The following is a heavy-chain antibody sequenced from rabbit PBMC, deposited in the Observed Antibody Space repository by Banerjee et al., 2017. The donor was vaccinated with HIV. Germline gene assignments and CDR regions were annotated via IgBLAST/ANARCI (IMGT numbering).Heavy chain of an antibody. CDR3: TRSPFNF. CDR2: INTGSGAT. V-gene: IGHV1S40*01. J-gene: IGHJ4*01. Sequence: QSLEESGGDLVKPGASLTLTCTASGFSFSSNYVMSWVRQAPGKGLEWIGCINTGSGATYYASWAKGRFTVSKTSSTTVTLEMTSLTAADTATYFCTRSPFNFWGPGTLVTVS. CDR1: GFSFSSNYV.